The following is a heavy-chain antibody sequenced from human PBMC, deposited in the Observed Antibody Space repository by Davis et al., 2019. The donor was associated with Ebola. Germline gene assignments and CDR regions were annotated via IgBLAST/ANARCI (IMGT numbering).Heavy chain of an antibody. J-gene: IGHJ6*02. D-gene: IGHD2-15*01. V-gene: IGHV1-46*03. CDR1: GYTFTSYY. CDR3: AREDIVVVVAATQPDQYYYGMDV. Sequence: ASVQVSCKASGYTFTSYYLHWARQAPGHGLEWLGIINPSGGSTGYAQKFQGRVTMTRDTSTSTVYMELSSLRSEDTAVYYCAREDIVVVVAATQPDQYYYGMDVWGQGTTVTVSS. CDR2: INPSGGST.